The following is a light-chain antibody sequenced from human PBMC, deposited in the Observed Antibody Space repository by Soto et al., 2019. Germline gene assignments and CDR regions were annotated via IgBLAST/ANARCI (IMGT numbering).Light chain of an antibody. CDR2: GAS. J-gene: IGKJ5*01. V-gene: IGKV3-20*01. Sequence: EIVLSHSPGTLSLSPGERATLSCRASQRVTSNSLAWYQQIPGQAPRLLIYGASSRATGIPDRFSGSGSGTDFTLTISRXEPEDFAVYYCQQYDNSPITFGQGTRLEIK. CDR1: QRVTSNS. CDR3: QQYDNSPIT.